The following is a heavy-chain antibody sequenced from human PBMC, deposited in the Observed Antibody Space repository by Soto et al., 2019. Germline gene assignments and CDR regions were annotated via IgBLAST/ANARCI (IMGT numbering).Heavy chain of an antibody. Sequence: GESLKISCKTSGYRFTSYWISWVRQMPGKGLEWMGRIDPSDSYTNYSPSFQGHVTISVDKSISTAYLQWSSLKASDTAMYFCARLMVRGATAPSFDPWGQGTLVTVSS. D-gene: IGHD3-10*01. CDR3: ARLMVRGATAPSFDP. CDR1: GYRFTSYW. J-gene: IGHJ5*02. CDR2: IDPSDSYT. V-gene: IGHV5-10-1*01.